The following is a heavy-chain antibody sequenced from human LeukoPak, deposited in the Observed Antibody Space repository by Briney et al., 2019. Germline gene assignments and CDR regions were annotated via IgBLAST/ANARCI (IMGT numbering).Heavy chain of an antibody. CDR3: ASNRGIYYDSSPFDY. Sequence: GGSLRLSCAASGFTFSSYAMHWVRQAPGKGLEWVAVISYDESNKYYADSVKGRFTISRDNSKNTLYLQMNSLRAEDTAVYYCASNRGIYYDSSPFDYWGQGTLVTVSS. J-gene: IGHJ4*02. CDR1: GFTFSSYA. CDR2: ISYDESNK. D-gene: IGHD3-22*01. V-gene: IGHV3-30-3*01.